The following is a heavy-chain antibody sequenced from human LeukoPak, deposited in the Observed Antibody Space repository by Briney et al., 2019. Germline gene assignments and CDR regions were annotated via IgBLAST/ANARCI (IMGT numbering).Heavy chain of an antibody. CDR1: GYTFTTYD. D-gene: IGHD2-21*01. CDR3: ARVAGNCGGDCYRLVY. V-gene: IGHV1-8*01. Sequence: ASVKVSCKASGYTFTTYDINWVRQATGQGLERMAWMNPNGGNTGYAQKFQGRVTITRNTSISTAYMELSSLRSEDTAVYYCARVAGNCGGDCYRLVYWGQGTLVTVAS. CDR2: MNPNGGNT. J-gene: IGHJ4*02.